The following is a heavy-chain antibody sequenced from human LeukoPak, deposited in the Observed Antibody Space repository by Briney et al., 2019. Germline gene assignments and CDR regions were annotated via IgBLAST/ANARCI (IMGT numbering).Heavy chain of an antibody. CDR1: GGTFSSYA. CDR2: ISAYNGNT. Sequence: GSSVKVSCKASGGTFSSYAISWVRQAPGQGLEWMGWISAYNGNTNYAQKLQGRVTMTTDTSTSTAYMELRSLRSDDTAVYYCARVSYSLRSPFDYWGQGTLVTVSS. V-gene: IGHV1-18*01. D-gene: IGHD3-10*01. J-gene: IGHJ4*02. CDR3: ARVSYSLRSPFDY.